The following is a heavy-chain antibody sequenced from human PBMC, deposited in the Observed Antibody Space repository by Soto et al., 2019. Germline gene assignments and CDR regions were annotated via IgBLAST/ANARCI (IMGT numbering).Heavy chain of an antibody. CDR2: ISNSGSSR. D-gene: IGHD2-8*02. CDR1: GFTFSSYA. CDR3: AKISVDCTGGGGPPEAFDI. J-gene: IGHJ3*02. V-gene: IGHV3-23*01. Sequence: GSLRLSCAASGFTFSSYAMSWARQAPGKGLEWVSSISNSGSSRYYADSVKGRFTISRDNSENTLYLQMNSLRVEDTAVYYCAKISVDCTGGGGPPEAFDIWGQGTMVTVSS.